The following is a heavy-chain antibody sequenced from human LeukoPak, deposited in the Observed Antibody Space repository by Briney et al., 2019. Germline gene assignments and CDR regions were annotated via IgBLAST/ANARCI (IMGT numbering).Heavy chain of an antibody. V-gene: IGHV1-2*02. CDR1: GYTFTGYY. J-gene: IGHJ4*02. CDR2: INPNSGGT. CDR3: TREKNYYDTSDPKYYFDY. D-gene: IGHD3-22*01. Sequence: ASVKVSCKASGYTFTGYYMHWVRQAPGQGLEWMGWINPNSGGTNYAQKFQGRVTMTTDTSTSTAYMELRSLRSDDSAVYYCTREKNYYDTSDPKYYFDYWGQGTLVTVSS.